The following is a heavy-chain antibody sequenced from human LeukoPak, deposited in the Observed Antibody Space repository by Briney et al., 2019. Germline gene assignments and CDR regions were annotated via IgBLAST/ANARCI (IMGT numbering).Heavy chain of an antibody. CDR1: GGSFSGYY. CDR2: INHSGST. V-gene: IGHV4-34*01. D-gene: IGHD3-10*01. CDR3: ARGGHSMVRGGWFDP. Sequence: SETLSLTCAVYGGSFSGYYWSWLRQPQGKGLEWIGEINHSGSTNYNPSLKSRVIISVDTSKNQFSLKLSSVTAADTAVYYCARGGHSMVRGGWFDPWGQGTLVTVSS. J-gene: IGHJ5*02.